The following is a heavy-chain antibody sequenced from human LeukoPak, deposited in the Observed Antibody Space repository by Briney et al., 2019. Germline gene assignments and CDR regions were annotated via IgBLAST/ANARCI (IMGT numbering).Heavy chain of an antibody. CDR3: ARDHYSSSWSSHYYYYYGMDV. V-gene: IGHV1-8*01. J-gene: IGHJ6*02. Sequence: ASVKVSCKASGYTFTSYDINWVRQATGQGLEWMGWMNPNSGNTGYAQKFQGRVTMTRNTSISTAYMELSSLRSEDTAVYYCARDHYSSSWSSHYYYYYGMDVWGQGTTVTVSS. CDR1: GYTFTSYD. D-gene: IGHD6-13*01. CDR2: MNPNSGNT.